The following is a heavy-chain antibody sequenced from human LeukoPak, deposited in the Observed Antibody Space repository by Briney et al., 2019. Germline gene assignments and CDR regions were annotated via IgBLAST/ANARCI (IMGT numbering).Heavy chain of an antibody. D-gene: IGHD3-10*01. Sequence: GGSLRLSCAASGFTFSSYEMNWVRQAPGKGLEWVSYISSSGSTIYYADSVKGRFTISRDNAKNSLYLQMNSLRAEDTAVYYCARGAGGPVGWVYYYYYMDVWGKGTTVTISS. V-gene: IGHV3-48*03. J-gene: IGHJ6*03. CDR1: GFTFSSYE. CDR3: ARGAGGPVGWVYYYYYMDV. CDR2: ISSSGSTI.